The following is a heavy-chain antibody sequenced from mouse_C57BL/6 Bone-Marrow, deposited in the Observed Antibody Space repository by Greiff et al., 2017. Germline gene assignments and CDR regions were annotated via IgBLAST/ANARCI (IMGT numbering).Heavy chain of an antibody. V-gene: IGHV1-5*01. CDR2: IYPGNSDT. J-gene: IGHJ1*03. Sequence: EVQLQQSGTVLARPGASVKMSCKTSGYTFTSYWMHWVKQRPGQGLEWIGAIYPGNSDTSYNQKFKGKAKLAAVTSASTAYMELSSLTNADSAVYYCTREGYYYGSSFHWYFDVWGTGTTVTVSS. CDR3: TREGYYYGSSFHWYFDV. D-gene: IGHD1-1*01. CDR1: GYTFTSYW.